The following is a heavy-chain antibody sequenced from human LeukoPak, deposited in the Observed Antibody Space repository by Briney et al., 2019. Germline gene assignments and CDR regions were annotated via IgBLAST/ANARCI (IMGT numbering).Heavy chain of an antibody. CDR2: INPNSGGT. J-gene: IGHJ5*02. CDR3: ARESSSWEYNWFDP. CDR1: VYAITGYY. Sequence: ASVKVSGTASVYAITGYYMHWVRPAPGQGLEWMGWINPNSGGTNYAQKFQGRVTMTRDTSISTAYMELSRLRSDDTAVYYCARESSSWEYNWFDPWGQGTLVTVSS. V-gene: IGHV1-2*02. D-gene: IGHD6-13*01.